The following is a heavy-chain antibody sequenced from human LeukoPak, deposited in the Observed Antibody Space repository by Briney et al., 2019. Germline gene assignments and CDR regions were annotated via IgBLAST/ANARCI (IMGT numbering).Heavy chain of an antibody. CDR2: INHSGYT. CDR3: TRMTAGHDY. Sequence: PSETLSLTCAVSGVSFDDYYWSWVRQTPGKGLEWIGEINHSGYTDDSPSLKSRVTLSIDTSRKQFSLNLRSVTVADTGIYYCTRMTAGHDYWGQGTLVTVSS. V-gene: IGHV4-34*01. D-gene: IGHD2-21*02. J-gene: IGHJ4*02. CDR1: GVSFDDYY.